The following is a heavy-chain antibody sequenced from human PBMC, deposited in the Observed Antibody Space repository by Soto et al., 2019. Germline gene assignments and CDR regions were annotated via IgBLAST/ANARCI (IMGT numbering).Heavy chain of an antibody. CDR3: AVAAVREILTEQSSGMAV. D-gene: IGHD3-10*01. J-gene: IGHJ6*02. CDR2: IMPTLDSA. V-gene: IGHV1-69*01. CDR1: GGTLSDYA. Sequence: QVQLVQSGAEVKHPGSSVKVSCKASGGTLSDYAVSWVRQARGQGLEWIGGIMPTLDSANYAQKFQGRLTITADESTSTANMELSSVTSDDTAIYYCAVAAVREILTEQSSGMAVWGQGTTVTVSS.